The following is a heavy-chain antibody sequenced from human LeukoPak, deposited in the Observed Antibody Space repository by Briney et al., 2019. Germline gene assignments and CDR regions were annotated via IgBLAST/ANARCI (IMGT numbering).Heavy chain of an antibody. CDR1: GYSISSGYY. CDR3: ARESLELDYYYYYYMDV. J-gene: IGHJ6*03. Sequence: SETLSLTCTVSGYSISSGYYWSWIRQPAGKGLEWIGRIYTSGSTNYNPSLKSRVTISVDTSKNQFSLQLSSVTAADTAVYYCARESLELDYYYYYYMDVWGKGTTVTISS. V-gene: IGHV4-61*02. D-gene: IGHD1-7*01. CDR2: IYTSGST.